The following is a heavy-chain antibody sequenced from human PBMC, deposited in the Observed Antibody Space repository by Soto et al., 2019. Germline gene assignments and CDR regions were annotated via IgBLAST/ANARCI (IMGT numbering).Heavy chain of an antibody. J-gene: IGHJ4*02. CDR3: ARNVLRFLEWLPTDY. CDR1: GYTFTSYA. Sequence: ASVKVSFKASGYTFTSYAMHWLRQAPGQRLEWMGWINAGNGNTKYSQKFQGRVTITRDTSASTAYMELSSLRSEDTAVYYCARNVLRFLEWLPTDYWGQGTLVTVSS. D-gene: IGHD3-3*01. V-gene: IGHV1-3*01. CDR2: INAGNGNT.